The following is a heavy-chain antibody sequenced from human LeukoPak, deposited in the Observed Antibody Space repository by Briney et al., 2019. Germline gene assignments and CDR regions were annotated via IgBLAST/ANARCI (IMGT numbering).Heavy chain of an antibody. J-gene: IGHJ4*02. Sequence: PGGSLRLSCAASGFTFSSYSMNWVRQAPGKGLEWVSSISSSSSFIYYADSVKGLFTISRDNAKSSLYLQMNSLRAEDTAVYYGARDKRVAASDYWGQGTLVTVSS. CDR1: GFTFSSYS. CDR3: ARDKRVAASDY. CDR2: ISSSSSFI. D-gene: IGHD2-15*01. V-gene: IGHV3-21*01.